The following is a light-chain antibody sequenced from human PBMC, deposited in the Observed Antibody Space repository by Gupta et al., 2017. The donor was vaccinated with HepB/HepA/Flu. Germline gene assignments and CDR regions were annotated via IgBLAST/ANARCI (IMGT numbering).Light chain of an antibody. Sequence: DIQMTHSPSSLSASVGDRITITCRASQRISRFLNWYQQKPGKAPKLLIYAASRVQSGVPSRFSGSGSGTDFTLTISRRQPEDFATYYCQQRHSTPWTFGQGTKVEIK. V-gene: IGKV1-39*01. CDR1: QRISRF. CDR2: AAS. J-gene: IGKJ1*01. CDR3: QQRHSTPWT.